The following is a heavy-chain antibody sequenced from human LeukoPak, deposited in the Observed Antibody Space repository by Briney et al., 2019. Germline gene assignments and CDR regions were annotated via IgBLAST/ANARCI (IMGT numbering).Heavy chain of an antibody. CDR2: MNPKSGNT. CDR3: AGGRKAGVGRVYYMDV. CDR1: RYTFTSYD. J-gene: IGHJ6*03. D-gene: IGHD3/OR15-3a*01. Sequence: ASVKVSCKTSRYTFTSYDINWVRQATGQGLEWMGWMNPKSGNTDYAQKFQGRVTMTSDTSIDTAYMELSNLRSEDTAVYYCAGGRKAGVGRVYYMDVWGKGTTVTVFS. V-gene: IGHV1-8*02.